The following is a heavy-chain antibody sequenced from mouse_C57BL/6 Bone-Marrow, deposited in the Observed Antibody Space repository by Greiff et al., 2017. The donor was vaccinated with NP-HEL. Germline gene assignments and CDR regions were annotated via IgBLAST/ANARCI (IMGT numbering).Heavy chain of an antibody. CDR1: GFNIKNTY. V-gene: IGHV14-3*01. Sequence: EVQLQQSVAELVRPGASVKLSCTASGFNIKNTYMPWVKQRPEQGLEWIGRIDPANGNTKYAPKFQGKATITADTSSNTAYLQLSSLTSEDTAIYYCARRGPRYGSHYFDYWGQGTTLTVSS. CDR3: ARRGPRYGSHYFDY. D-gene: IGHD1-1*01. CDR2: IDPANGNT. J-gene: IGHJ2*01.